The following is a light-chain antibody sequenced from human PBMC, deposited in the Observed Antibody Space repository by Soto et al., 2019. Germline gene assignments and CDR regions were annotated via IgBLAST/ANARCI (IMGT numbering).Light chain of an antibody. V-gene: IGLV2-14*01. CDR2: DVS. CDR1: SSDVGGYNY. CDR3: GSYTRISPVV. J-gene: IGLJ2*01. Sequence: QSALTQPASVSGSPGQSITIPCTGTSSDVGGYNYVSWYQQHPGKAPKLMIYDVSHRPPGVSNRFSGSKSGNTASLTISGLQAEDEADYYCGSYTRISPVVFDGGTKLTVL.